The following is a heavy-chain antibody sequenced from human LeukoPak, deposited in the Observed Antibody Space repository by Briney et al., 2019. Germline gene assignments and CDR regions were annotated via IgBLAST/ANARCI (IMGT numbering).Heavy chain of an antibody. V-gene: IGHV3-33*08. D-gene: IGHD2-15*01. J-gene: IGHJ4*02. Sequence: GGSLRLSCAASGSNVNSYYMSWVRQAPGKGLEWVAVIWYGGSNKYYADSVKGRFTISRDNSKNTLYLQMNSLRAEDMAVYYCARGGGYCSGGSCYGIDYWGQGTLVTVSS. CDR1: GSNVNSYY. CDR2: IWYGGSNK. CDR3: ARGGGYCSGGSCYGIDY.